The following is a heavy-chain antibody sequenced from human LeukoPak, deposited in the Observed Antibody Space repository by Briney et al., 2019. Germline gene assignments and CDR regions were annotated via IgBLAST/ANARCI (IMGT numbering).Heavy chain of an antibody. CDR2: IYYSGST. CDR3: ARHSRSGYSGYENAFDI. Sequence: PSETLSLTCTVSGGSISSTSYHWAWIRQPPGKGLEWIGSIYYSGSTYYTPSLKSRVTISVDTSKNQFSLKLSSVTAADTAVYYCARHSRSGYSGYENAFDIWGQGTMVTVSS. V-gene: IGHV4-39*01. J-gene: IGHJ3*02. CDR1: GGSISSTSYH. D-gene: IGHD5-12*01.